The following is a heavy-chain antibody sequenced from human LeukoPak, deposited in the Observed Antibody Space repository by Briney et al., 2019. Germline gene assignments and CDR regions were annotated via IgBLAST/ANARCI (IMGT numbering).Heavy chain of an antibody. J-gene: IGHJ4*02. V-gene: IGHV3-7*01. D-gene: IGHD1-26*01. CDR2: IEQDGSAK. CDR3: ARDPEGDGGATFDS. Sequence: GGSLRLSCAASGFTFSSYSMNWVRQAPGKGLEWVANIEQDGSAKFYVDSVKGRFTVSRDNTKNSLYLQMNSLRDEDTAVYYCARDPEGDGGATFDSWGQGTLVTVSS. CDR1: GFTFSSYS.